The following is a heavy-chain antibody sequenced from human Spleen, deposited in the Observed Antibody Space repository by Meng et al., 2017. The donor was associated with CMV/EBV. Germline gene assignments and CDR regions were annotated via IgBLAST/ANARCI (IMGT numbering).Heavy chain of an antibody. D-gene: IGHD3-3*01. CDR1: GGSVSSGSYY. V-gene: IGHV4-61*01. Sequence: SETLSLTCTVSGGSVSSGSYYWSWIRQPPGKGLEWIGYIYYSGSTNYNPSLKSRVTISVDTSKNQFSLKLSSVTAADMAVYYCARGGSYDFWSGDYKAFDIWGHGTMVTVSS. CDR3: ARGGSYDFWSGDYKAFDI. J-gene: IGHJ3*02. CDR2: IYYSGST.